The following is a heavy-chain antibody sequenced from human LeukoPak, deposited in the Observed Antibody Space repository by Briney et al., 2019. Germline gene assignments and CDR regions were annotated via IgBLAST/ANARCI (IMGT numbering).Heavy chain of an antibody. CDR3: ARGGGGSWYGTVDY. V-gene: IGHV4-61*02. D-gene: IGHD6-13*01. CDR1: GGSISSGTYY. J-gene: IGHJ4*02. Sequence: PSETLSLTCTVSGGSISSGTYYWSWIRQPAGKGLEWIGRIYTSGSTNYNPSLKSRVTISVDTSKKQFSLKLSSVTAADTAMYYCARGGGGSWYGTVDYWGQGTLVTVSS. CDR2: IYTSGST.